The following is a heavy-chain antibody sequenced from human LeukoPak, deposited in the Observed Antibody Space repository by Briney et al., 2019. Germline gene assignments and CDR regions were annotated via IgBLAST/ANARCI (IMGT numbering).Heavy chain of an antibody. Sequence: KPSETLSLTCTVSGGSISSFHWSWIRQPPGKGLEWIGYTYYSGSTNCNPSLKSRVTISVDTSKNQFSLKLSSVTAADTAVYYCARRAYSSGYYFFDYWSQGALVTVSS. V-gene: IGHV4-59*01. CDR1: GGSISSFH. D-gene: IGHD6-19*01. CDR3: ARRAYSSGYYFFDY. J-gene: IGHJ4*02. CDR2: TYYSGST.